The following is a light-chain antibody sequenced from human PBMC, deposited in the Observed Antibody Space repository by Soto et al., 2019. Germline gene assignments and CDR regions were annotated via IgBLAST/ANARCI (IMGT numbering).Light chain of an antibody. J-gene: IGLJ2*01. V-gene: IGLV4-69*01. CDR1: SGHSNYA. CDR3: QTWGTGIVV. CDR2: VNSDGTH. Sequence: QLVLTQSPSASASLGASVKLTCTLSSGHSNYAIAWHQQQPEKGPRYLMKVNSDGTHNKGDGIPDRFSGSSSGAERYLTISSVQSADEADYYCQTWGTGIVVFGGGTKLTVL.